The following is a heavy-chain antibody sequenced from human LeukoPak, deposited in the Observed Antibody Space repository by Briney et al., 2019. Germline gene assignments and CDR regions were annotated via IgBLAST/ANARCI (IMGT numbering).Heavy chain of an antibody. CDR3: ARGSWQLDEEVY. CDR2: IYDIVIT. D-gene: IGHD6-6*01. V-gene: IGHV4-34*01. Sequence: SETLSLTCAVYGGSFSVYYWSRIRQPPGRGLECGGNIYDIVITYYNPSLKSRVTISVDTSKKQFSWKRSSVTSSYRSCLYCARGSWQLDEEVYWGQGSLVTVYS. J-gene: IGHJ4*02. CDR1: GGSFSVYY.